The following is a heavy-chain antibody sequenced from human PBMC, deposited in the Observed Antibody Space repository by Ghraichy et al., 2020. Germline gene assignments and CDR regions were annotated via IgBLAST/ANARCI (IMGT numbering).Heavy chain of an antibody. CDR1: GFTFSSYS. CDR3: ARVRILAYCGGDCYSYYFDY. J-gene: IGHJ4*02. V-gene: IGHV3-21*01. Sequence: GGSLRLSCAASGFTFSSYSMNWVRQAPGKGLEWVSSISSSSSYIYYADSVKGRFTISRDNAKNSLYLQMNSLRAEDTAVYYCARVRILAYCGGDCYSYYFDYWGQGTLVTVSS. D-gene: IGHD2-21*02. CDR2: ISSSSSYI.